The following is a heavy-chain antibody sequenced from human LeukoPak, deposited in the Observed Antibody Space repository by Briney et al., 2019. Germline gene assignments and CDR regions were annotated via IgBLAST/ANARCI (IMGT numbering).Heavy chain of an antibody. CDR2: IKSKTDGGTT. V-gene: IGHV3-15*01. CDR3: TTHPINSGSYPDAFDI. Sequence: GGSLRLSCAASGFTFSNAWMSWVRQAPGKGLEWVGRIKSKTDGGTTDYAAPVKGRFTISRDDSKNTLYLQMNSLKTEDTAVYYCTTHPINSGSYPDAFDIWGQGTMVTVSS. CDR1: GFTFSNAW. D-gene: IGHD1-26*01. J-gene: IGHJ3*02.